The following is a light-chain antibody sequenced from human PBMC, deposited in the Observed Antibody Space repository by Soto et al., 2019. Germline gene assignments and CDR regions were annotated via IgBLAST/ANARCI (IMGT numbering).Light chain of an antibody. CDR1: QSISSW. CDR2: KAS. V-gene: IGKV1-5*03. Sequence: QMTQSPSTLPASVGERVTVTCRAIQSISSWLAWYQQKPGKAPKLLIYKASTLKSGVPSRFSGSGSGTEFTLTISSLQPDDFATYYCQHYNSYSAAFGQGTKVDIK. J-gene: IGKJ1*01. CDR3: QHYNSYSAA.